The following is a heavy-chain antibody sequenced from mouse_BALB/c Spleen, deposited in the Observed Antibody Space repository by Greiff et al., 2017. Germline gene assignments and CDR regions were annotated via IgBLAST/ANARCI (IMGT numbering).Heavy chain of an antibody. Sequence: EVKVVESGGGLVKPGGSLKLSCAASGFTFSSYAMSWVRQTPEKRLEWVASISSGGSTYYPDSVKGRFTISRDNARNILYLQMSSLRSEDTAMYYGARGHLLWLRDWYFDVWGAGTTVTVSS. D-gene: IGHD2-2*01. CDR1: GFTFSSYA. CDR2: ISSGGST. CDR3: ARGHLLWLRDWYFDV. J-gene: IGHJ1*01. V-gene: IGHV5-6-5*01.